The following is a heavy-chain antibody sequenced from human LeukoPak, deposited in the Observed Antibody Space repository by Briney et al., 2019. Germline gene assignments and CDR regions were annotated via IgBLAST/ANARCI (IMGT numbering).Heavy chain of an antibody. CDR1: GYTFTRYG. CDR3: ARDRSYYDILTGYFSVGKKNSYYYYGMDV. Sequence: ASVKVSCKASGYTFTRYGISWVRQAPGQGLEWMGWISAYNGNTNYAQKLQGRVTMTTDTSTSTAYMELRSLRSDDTAVYYCARDRSYYDILTGYFSVGKKNSYYYYGMDVWGQGTTVTVSS. J-gene: IGHJ6*02. V-gene: IGHV1-18*01. CDR2: ISAYNGNT. D-gene: IGHD3-9*01.